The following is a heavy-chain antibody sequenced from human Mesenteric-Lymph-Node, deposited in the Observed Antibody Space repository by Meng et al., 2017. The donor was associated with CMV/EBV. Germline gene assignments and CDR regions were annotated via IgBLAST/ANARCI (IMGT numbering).Heavy chain of an antibody. J-gene: IGHJ5*02. D-gene: IGHD6-13*01. Sequence: TGYYMHWVRQAPGQGLEWMGWINHNSGGTNYAQKFQGWVTMTRDMSISTAYMELSRLRSDDTAVYYCAREVAGGIAAAGTLGNWFDPWGQGTLVTVSS. CDR3: AREVAGGIAAAGTLGNWFDP. CDR2: INHNSGGT. V-gene: IGHV1-2*04. CDR1: TGYY.